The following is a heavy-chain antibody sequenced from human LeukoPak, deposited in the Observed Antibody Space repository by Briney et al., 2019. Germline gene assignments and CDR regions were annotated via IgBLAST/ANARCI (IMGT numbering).Heavy chain of an antibody. D-gene: IGHD2-2*01. CDR2: IIPILGIA. CDR1: GGTFSSYA. Sequence: VASVKVSCKASGGTFSSYAISWVRPAPGQGLEWMGRIIPILGIANYAQKFQGRVTITADKSTSTAYMELSSLRSEDTAVYYCARVYPAMPYYFDYWGQGTLVTVSS. V-gene: IGHV1-69*04. J-gene: IGHJ4*02. CDR3: ARVYPAMPYYFDY.